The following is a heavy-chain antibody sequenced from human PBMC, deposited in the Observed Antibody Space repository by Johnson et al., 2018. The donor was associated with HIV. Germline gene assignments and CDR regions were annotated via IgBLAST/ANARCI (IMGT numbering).Heavy chain of an antibody. Sequence: VQLVESGGGLVKPGGSLRLSCAASGFTFSDYYMTWVRQAPGKWLEWVAKIKQDGREKYYVDSVKGRFTISRDNAKNSLYLQMNSLRAEDTAVYYCAGAPRRHVAFDIWGQGTMVTVSS. V-gene: IGHV3-7*01. CDR1: GFTFSDYY. D-gene: IGHD4/OR15-4a*01. CDR3: AGAPRRHVAFDI. J-gene: IGHJ3*02. CDR2: IKQDGREK.